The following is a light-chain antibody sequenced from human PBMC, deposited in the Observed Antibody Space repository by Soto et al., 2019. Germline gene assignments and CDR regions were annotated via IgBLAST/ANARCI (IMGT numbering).Light chain of an antibody. Sequence: DIQMTHSPSSLSSSVVYRVTITCRASQGIRNGLGWYQQKPGKAPKRLIFAASSLQSGVPSRFSGSGSGTEFTLTISSLQPEDFATYYCLQHNTYPFTFGQGTRLEIK. CDR3: LQHNTYPFT. V-gene: IGKV1-17*01. J-gene: IGKJ5*01. CDR1: QGIRNG. CDR2: AAS.